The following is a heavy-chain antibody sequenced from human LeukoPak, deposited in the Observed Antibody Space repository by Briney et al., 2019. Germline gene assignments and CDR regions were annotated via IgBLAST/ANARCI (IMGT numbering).Heavy chain of an antibody. CDR2: ISSSSSTI. CDR3: ASSSSYGMDV. D-gene: IGHD6-13*01. CDR1: GFTFSSYS. V-gene: IGHV3-48*04. Sequence: PGGSLRLSCAASGFTFSSYSMNWVRQAPGKGLEWVSYISSSSSTIYYADSVKGRFTISRDNAKNSLYLQMNSLRAEDTAVYYCASSSSYGMDVWGQGTTVTVSS. J-gene: IGHJ6*02.